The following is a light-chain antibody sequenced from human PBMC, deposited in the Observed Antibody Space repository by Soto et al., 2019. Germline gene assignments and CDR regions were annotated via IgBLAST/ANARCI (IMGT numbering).Light chain of an antibody. J-gene: IGKJ4*01. CDR3: QQRSNWSLT. CDR2: DAS. V-gene: IGKV3-11*01. Sequence: EIVLTQSPATLSLSPGERATLSCWASQSVSSYLAWYQQKPGQAPRLLIFDASKRATGIPARFSGSGSGTDFTLTISSLEPEDFAIYYCQQRSNWSLTFGGGTKVEIK. CDR1: QSVSSY.